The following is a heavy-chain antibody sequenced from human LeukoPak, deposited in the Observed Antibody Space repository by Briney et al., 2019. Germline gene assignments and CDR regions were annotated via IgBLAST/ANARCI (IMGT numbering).Heavy chain of an antibody. V-gene: IGHV3-53*01. Sequence: GGSLTLSCAVSGFTVSSNYMRWVRQAAGRGLECVSFIYSTGNTYFVDSVKARFTFPRTNSNDHATLQMNSLRADDTAVYYCAKFSAIDDVWGSYRHNVFDIWGQGTMVTVPS. CDR3: AKFSAIDDVWGSYRHNVFDI. CDR1: GFTVSSNY. D-gene: IGHD3-16*02. J-gene: IGHJ3*02. CDR2: IYSTGNT.